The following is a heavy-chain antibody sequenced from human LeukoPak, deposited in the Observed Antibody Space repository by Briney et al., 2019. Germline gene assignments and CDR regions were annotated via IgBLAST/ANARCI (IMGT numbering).Heavy chain of an antibody. D-gene: IGHD4-17*01. CDR1: GLTFRNYA. V-gene: IGHV3-23*01. Sequence: GGPLRLSCAASGLTFRNYAMTWLRQAPGKGLGWVSSITGGGIGTSYADSVKGRFTVYRDNSKNTLYLQMNSLRAGDTAVYYCAKDPNGDYVGAFDFWGQGTSVTVSS. J-gene: IGHJ3*01. CDR3: AKDPNGDYVGAFDF. CDR2: ITGGGIGT.